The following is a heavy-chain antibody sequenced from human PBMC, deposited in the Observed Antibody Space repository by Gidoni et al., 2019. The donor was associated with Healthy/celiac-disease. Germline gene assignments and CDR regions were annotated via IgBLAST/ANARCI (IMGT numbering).Heavy chain of an antibody. CDR2: ISSSGSTI. Sequence: EVQLVESGGGLVQPGGSLRLSCAASGFTFSSYEMNWVRQAPGKGLEWVSYISSSGSTIYYADSVKGRFTISRDNAKNSLYLQMNSLRAEDTAVYYCARGEIAAAGTAYYYGMDVWGQGTTVTVSS. CDR1: GFTFSSYE. J-gene: IGHJ6*02. D-gene: IGHD6-13*01. CDR3: ARGEIAAAGTAYYYGMDV. V-gene: IGHV3-48*03.